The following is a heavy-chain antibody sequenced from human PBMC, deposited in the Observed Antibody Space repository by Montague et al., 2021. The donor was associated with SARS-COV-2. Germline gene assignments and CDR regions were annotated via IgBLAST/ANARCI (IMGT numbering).Heavy chain of an antibody. J-gene: IGHJ4*02. Sequence: SETLSLTCTVSGGSIRSTTFYWGWIRQSPGKGLEWIGYIYESDTTYYXXXLKSRVAISLDTPNNQFSLKITSLIVADTAIYYCVTPGKTAVAGQSDYWGPGILVTVSS. CDR1: GGSIRSTTFY. V-gene: IGHV4-39*07. CDR2: IYESDTT. CDR3: VTPGKTAVAGQSDY. D-gene: IGHD6-19*01.